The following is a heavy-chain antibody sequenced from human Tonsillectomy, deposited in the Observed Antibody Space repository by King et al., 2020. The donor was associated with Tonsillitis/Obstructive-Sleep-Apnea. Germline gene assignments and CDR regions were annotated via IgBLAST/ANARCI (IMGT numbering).Heavy chain of an antibody. J-gene: IGHJ4*02. V-gene: IGHV3-30*19. Sequence: VQLVESGGGVVQPGRSLRLSCAASGFSFSSFGMHWVRQAPGKGLEWVAVISFDGSRINYADSVKGRFTISRDNSNSTLYLHMNSLRAEDTAVFYCARERLYSSGWGIDYWGQGALLTVSS. CDR3: ARERLYSSGWGIDY. CDR2: ISFDGSRI. CDR1: GFSFSSFG. D-gene: IGHD6-19*01.